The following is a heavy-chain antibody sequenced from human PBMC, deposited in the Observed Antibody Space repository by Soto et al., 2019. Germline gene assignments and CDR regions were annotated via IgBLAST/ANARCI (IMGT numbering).Heavy chain of an antibody. CDR1: GYSFNTFY. CDR3: VRGYCTTTICQGDFQH. CDR2: IDPTHGNT. Sequence: ASVKVSCKASGYSFNTFYIHWVRQAPGQGLEWMGMIDPTHGNTGYAQKFQGRVAMTRDTSASTVYIELSSLRFEDTAVYYCVRGYCTTTICQGDFQHWGQGTLVTIS. D-gene: IGHD2-2*01. V-gene: IGHV1-46*02. J-gene: IGHJ1*01.